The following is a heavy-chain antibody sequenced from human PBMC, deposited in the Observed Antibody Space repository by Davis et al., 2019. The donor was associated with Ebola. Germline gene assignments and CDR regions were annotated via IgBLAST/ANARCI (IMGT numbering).Heavy chain of an antibody. D-gene: IGHD6-13*01. J-gene: IGHJ4*02. Sequence: ESLKISCAASGFTFSNAWMSWVRQPPGKGLEWIGEINHSGSTNYNPSLKSRVTISVDTSKNQFSLKLSSVTAADTAVYYCARHISLAAAGTGFDYWGQGTLVTVSS. CDR3: ARHISLAAAGTGFDY. CDR1: GFTFSNAW. V-gene: IGHV4-34*01. CDR2: INHSGST.